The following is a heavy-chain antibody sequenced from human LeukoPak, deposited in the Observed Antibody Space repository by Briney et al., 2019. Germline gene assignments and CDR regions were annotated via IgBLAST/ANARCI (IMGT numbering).Heavy chain of an antibody. Sequence: SETLSLTCTVSGGSISSYYWSWIRQPAGKGLEWIGRIYTSGSTNYNPSLKSRVTMSVDTSKNQFSLKLSSVTAADTAVYYCAGDNSSSWYSWFDPWGQGTLVTVSS. J-gene: IGHJ5*02. CDR1: GGSISSYY. D-gene: IGHD6-13*01. V-gene: IGHV4-4*07. CDR3: AGDNSSSWYSWFDP. CDR2: IYTSGST.